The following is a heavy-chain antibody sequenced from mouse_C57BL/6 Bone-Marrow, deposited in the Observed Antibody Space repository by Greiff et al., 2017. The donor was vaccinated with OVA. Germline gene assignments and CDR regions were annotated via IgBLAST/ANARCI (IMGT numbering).Heavy chain of an antibody. Sequence: VQLQQPGAELVKPGASVKMSCKASGYTFTSYWITWVKQRPGQGLEWIGDIYPGSGSTNYNEKFKSKATLTVDTSSSTAYMQLSSLTSEDSAVYYCARRPGSSLSYFGFWGQSTTLTVSS. D-gene: IGHD1-1*01. V-gene: IGHV1-55*01. CDR2: IYPGSGST. CDR1: GYTFTSYW. CDR3: ARRPGSSLSYFGF. J-gene: IGHJ2*01.